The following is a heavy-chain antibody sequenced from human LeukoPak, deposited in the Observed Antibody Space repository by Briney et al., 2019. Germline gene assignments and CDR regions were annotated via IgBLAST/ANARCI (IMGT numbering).Heavy chain of an antibody. V-gene: IGHV1-8*01. J-gene: IGHJ4*02. CDR3: ARAPFSSGWFDY. D-gene: IGHD6-19*01. CDR2: MNPNSGNT. Sequence: ASVKVSCKASGYTFTSYDINWVRQATGQGLEWMGWMNPNSGNTGYAQKFQGRVTMTRNTSISTAYMELSRLRSDDTAVYYCARAPFSSGWFDYWGQGTLVTVSS. CDR1: GYTFTSYD.